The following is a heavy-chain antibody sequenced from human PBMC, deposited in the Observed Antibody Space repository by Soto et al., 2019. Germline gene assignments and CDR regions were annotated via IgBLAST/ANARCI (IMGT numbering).Heavy chain of an antibody. D-gene: IGHD2-2*01. V-gene: IGHV1-18*01. CDR3: ARAHSSTWYGNSDI. CDR1: GYTFRSSG. CDR2: ISAYNGNT. Sequence: ASVKVSCKASGYTFRSSGISWVRQAPGQGLEWMGWISAYNGNTNLAQRLQGRVTMTTDTSTSTAYMELRSLRSDDTAVYYCARAHSSTWYGNSDIWGQGTTVTVSS. J-gene: IGHJ3*02.